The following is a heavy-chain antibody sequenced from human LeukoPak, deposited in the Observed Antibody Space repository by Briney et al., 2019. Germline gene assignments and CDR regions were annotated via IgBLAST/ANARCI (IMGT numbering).Heavy chain of an antibody. Sequence: PGGSLRLSCAASGFTFSSYSMNWVRQAPGKGLEWVSSISSSSYIYYADSVKGRFTISRDNAKNSLYLQMNSLRAEDTAVYYCARALYLGIAVAGTTCDYWGQGTLVTVSS. CDR3: ARALYLGIAVAGTTCDY. D-gene: IGHD6-19*01. J-gene: IGHJ4*02. CDR1: GFTFSSYS. V-gene: IGHV3-21*01. CDR2: ISSSSYI.